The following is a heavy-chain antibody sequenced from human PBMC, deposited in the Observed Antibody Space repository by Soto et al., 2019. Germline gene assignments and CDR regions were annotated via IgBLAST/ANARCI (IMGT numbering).Heavy chain of an antibody. D-gene: IGHD4-17*01. Sequence: SETLSLTCTVSGGSISSSSYYWGWIRQPPGKGLEWIGSIYYSGSTYYNPSLKSRVTISVDTSKNQFSLKLSSVTAADTAVYYCARLLATVTTRTLDYWGQGTLVTVSS. CDR1: GGSISSSSYY. J-gene: IGHJ4*02. CDR2: IYYSGST. V-gene: IGHV4-39*01. CDR3: ARLLATVTTRTLDY.